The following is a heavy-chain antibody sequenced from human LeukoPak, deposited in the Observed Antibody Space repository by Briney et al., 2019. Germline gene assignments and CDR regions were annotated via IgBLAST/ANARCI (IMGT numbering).Heavy chain of an antibody. CDR1: GFTFSSYA. CDR2: ISGSGGST. D-gene: IGHD5-12*01. CDR3: ARDSAYNAFDI. J-gene: IGHJ3*02. V-gene: IGHV3-23*01. Sequence: GGSLRLSCAASGFTFSSYAMSWVRQAPGKGLEWVSAISGSGGSTHYADSVKGRFTISRDNAKNSLYLQMNSLSAEDSAVYYCARDSAYNAFDIWGQGTMVTVSS.